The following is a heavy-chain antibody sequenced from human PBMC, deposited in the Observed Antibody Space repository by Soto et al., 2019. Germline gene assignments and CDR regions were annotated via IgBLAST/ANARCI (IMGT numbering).Heavy chain of an antibody. J-gene: IGHJ3*02. D-gene: IGHD1-26*01. CDR2: INGGSSTT. Sequence: EVQLLESGGDLVQPGGSLRLSCAASGFTFSSYAVNWVCQAPGKGLEWVSAINGGSSTTYYADSVKGRFTISRDNSRNTLYLQMNSLRAEDTAIYSCARVIMGAMVHAFEIWGHGTMVAVSS. CDR3: ARVIMGAMVHAFEI. CDR1: GFTFSSYA. V-gene: IGHV3-23*01.